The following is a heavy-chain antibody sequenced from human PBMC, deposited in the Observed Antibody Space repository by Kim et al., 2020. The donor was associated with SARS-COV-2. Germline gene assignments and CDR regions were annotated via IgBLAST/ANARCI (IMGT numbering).Heavy chain of an antibody. D-gene: IGHD5-12*01. CDR3: ARGNVEYSGYDPFDY. Sequence: GGSLRLSCAPSGFTFNNYAMHWVRQAPGKGLEWVAVISYDGSNKYYADSVKGRFTISRDNSKNTLYLQMNSLRAEDTAVYYCARGNVEYSGYDPFDYWGQGTLVTVSS. V-gene: IGHV3-30-3*01. CDR1: GFTFNNYA. J-gene: IGHJ4*02. CDR2: ISYDGSNK.